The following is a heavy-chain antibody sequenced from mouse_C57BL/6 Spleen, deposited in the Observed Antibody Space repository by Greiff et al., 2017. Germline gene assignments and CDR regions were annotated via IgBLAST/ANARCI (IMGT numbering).Heavy chain of an antibody. CDR1: GYTFTEYT. V-gene: IGHV1-62-2*01. CDR3: ARHEYGYWGSSYGYFDV. D-gene: IGHD1-1*01. J-gene: IGHJ1*03. CDR2: FYPGSGSI. Sequence: QVQLQQSGAELVKPGASVKLSCKASGYTFTEYTIHWVKQRSGQGLEWIGWFYPGSGSIKYNEKFKDKATLTEDKSSSTVYMELSRLTSEDSAVYVCARHEYGYWGSSYGYFDVWGTGTTVTVSS.